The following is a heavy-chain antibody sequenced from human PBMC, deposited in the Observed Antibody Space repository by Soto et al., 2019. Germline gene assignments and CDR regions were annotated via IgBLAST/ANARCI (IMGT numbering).Heavy chain of an antibody. CDR3: ARGYLWELLQINY. CDR1: GYTFTSND. J-gene: IGHJ4*02. CDR2: MSANSGKT. D-gene: IGHD1-26*01. V-gene: IGHV1-8*01. Sequence: QVQLVQSGAEVKKPGASVKVSCRASGYTFTSNDINWVRQAAGQGLEWMGWMSANSGKTGYAQKFQGRVTMTRNTSTSTAYMELSGLSSEDTAVYYCARGYLWELLQINYWGQGTLVTVSS.